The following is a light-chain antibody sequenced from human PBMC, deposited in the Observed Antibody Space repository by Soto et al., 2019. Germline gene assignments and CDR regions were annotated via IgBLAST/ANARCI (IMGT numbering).Light chain of an antibody. CDR2: DAS. CDR1: QSISSY. CDR3: QQLTDWPPQWT. Sequence: EIVLAQSPATLCSFPGDRVTLSCRASQSISSYLAWYQQKPGQAPRLLIYDASSRATGIPARFSGSGSGTDFTLTISSLEPEDFAVYYCQQLTDWPPQWTFGQGTKVDIK. V-gene: IGKV3-11*01. J-gene: IGKJ1*01.